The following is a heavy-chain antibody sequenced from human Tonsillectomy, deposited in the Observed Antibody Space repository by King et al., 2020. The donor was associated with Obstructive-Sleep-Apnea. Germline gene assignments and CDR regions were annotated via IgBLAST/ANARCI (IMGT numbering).Heavy chain of an antibody. CDR2: ISSSSSYT. J-gene: IGHJ3*02. Sequence: VQLVESGGGLVKPGGSLRLSCAASGFTFSDYYMSWIRQAPGKGLEWVSYISSSSSYTNYADSVKGRFTISRDNAKNSLYLQMNSLRAEDTAVYYCARESYSYGYSRDAFDIWGQGTMVTVSS. CDR1: GFTFSDYY. D-gene: IGHD5-18*01. V-gene: IGHV3-11*06. CDR3: ARESYSYGYSRDAFDI.